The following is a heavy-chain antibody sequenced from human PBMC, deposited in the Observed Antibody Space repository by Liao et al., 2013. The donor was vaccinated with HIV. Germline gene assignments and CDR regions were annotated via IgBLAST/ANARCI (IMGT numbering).Heavy chain of an antibody. CDR1: GGSFSGYY. CDR2: INHSGST. V-gene: IGHV4-34*01. D-gene: IGHD4-11*01. J-gene: IGHJ4*02. Sequence: QVQLQESGPGLVKPSETLSLTCAVYGGSFSGYYWSWIRQPPGKGLEWIGEINHSGSTNYNPSLKSRVTISVDTSKNQFSLKLSSVTAADTAVYYCARGRDDSTHGGGSFDYWGQGTPGHRSPQ. CDR3: ARGRDDSTHGGGSFDY.